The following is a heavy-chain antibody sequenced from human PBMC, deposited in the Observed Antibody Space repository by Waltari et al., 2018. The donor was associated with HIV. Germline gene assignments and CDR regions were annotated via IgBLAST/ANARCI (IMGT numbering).Heavy chain of an antibody. D-gene: IGHD6-13*01. CDR2: ISSSGTFT. V-gene: IGHV3-21*01. CDR3: ARDSRDNSWSLNFFDP. CDR1: GFPFNSSS. J-gene: IGHJ5*02. Sequence: EVQLVESGGGPVKPGGSLRLSCRASGFPFNSSSLHWVRQAPGKGLEWISSISSSGTFTHYADSVKGRFTISRDNANKSVYLQMNSLRAEDTAVYYCARDSRDNSWSLNFFDPWGQGTLVTVSS.